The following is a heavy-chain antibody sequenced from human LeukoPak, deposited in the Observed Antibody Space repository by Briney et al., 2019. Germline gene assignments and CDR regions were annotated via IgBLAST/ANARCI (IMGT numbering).Heavy chain of an antibody. CDR2: ISSSSTYI. CDR1: GFTFGDFT. V-gene: IGHV3-21*01. D-gene: IGHD6-13*01. Sequence: GGSLRLSCAASGFTFGDFTMTWVRQSPGKGLKWVSSISSSSTYIFYADSVKGRFTIARDNAKSSLYLQMNSLRAEDTAVYYCARKGQGSNWAAEYFQNWGQGTLVTVSS. J-gene: IGHJ1*01. CDR3: ARKGQGSNWAAEYFQN.